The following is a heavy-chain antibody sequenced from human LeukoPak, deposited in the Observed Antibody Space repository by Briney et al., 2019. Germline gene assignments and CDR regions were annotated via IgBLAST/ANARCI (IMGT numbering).Heavy chain of an antibody. Sequence: PGGSLRLSCAASGFTFSSYTIHWVRQAPGKGLEWVSVITGSGDTTYNADSVKGRFTISRDNTKNMLYLQMNSLRAEDTAVYYCVKNSGGSVAGLFDYWGQGTLVTVSS. D-gene: IGHD6-19*01. CDR1: GFTFSSYT. J-gene: IGHJ4*02. CDR2: ITGSGDTT. CDR3: VKNSGGSVAGLFDY. V-gene: IGHV3-23*01.